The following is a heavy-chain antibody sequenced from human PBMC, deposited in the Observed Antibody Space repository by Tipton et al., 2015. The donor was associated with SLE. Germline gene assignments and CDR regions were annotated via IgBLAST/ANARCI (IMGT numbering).Heavy chain of an antibody. V-gene: IGHV4-39*01. CDR3: ARWARGFDY. CDR2: IYYSGST. Sequence: GLVKPSETLSLTCTVSGGSISSSSYYWGWIRQPPGKGLEWIGSIYYSGSTYYNPSLKSRVTISVDTSKNQFSLKLSSVTAADTAVYYCARWARGFDYWGQGTLVTVSS. D-gene: IGHD3-16*01. CDR1: GGSISSSSYY. J-gene: IGHJ4*02.